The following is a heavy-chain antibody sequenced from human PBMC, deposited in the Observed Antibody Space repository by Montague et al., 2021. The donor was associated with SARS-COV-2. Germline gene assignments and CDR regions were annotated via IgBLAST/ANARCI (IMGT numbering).Heavy chain of an antibody. CDR1: GGSISTYYY. CDR2: IYYGGST. CDR3: ARDQGVYCSGGSCYNFDY. J-gene: IGHJ4*02. D-gene: IGHD2-15*01. Sequence: SETLSLTCTVSGGSISTYYYWGWIRQPPGKGLEWIGSIYYGGSTYYNPSLKSRVTISVDTSMNHFSLKLSSVTAADTAVYCCARDQGVYCSGGSCYNFDYWAREPWSPSPQ. V-gene: IGHV4-39*02.